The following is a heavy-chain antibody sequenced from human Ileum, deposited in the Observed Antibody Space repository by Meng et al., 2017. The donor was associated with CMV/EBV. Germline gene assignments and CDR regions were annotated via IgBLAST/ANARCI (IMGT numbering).Heavy chain of an antibody. CDR1: GFTFSNYA. CDR3: AKSLVDTAMDLDE. V-gene: IGHV3-23*01. D-gene: IGHD5-18*01. J-gene: IGHJ4*02. CDR2: FSGSGGST. Sequence: GESLKISCAVSGFTFSNYAMSWVRQAPGKGLEWVSAFSGSGGSTYYADSVQGRFTISRDNSKNTLYLQMNSLRAEDTAVYYCAKSLVDTAMDLDEWSQETLVTVSS.